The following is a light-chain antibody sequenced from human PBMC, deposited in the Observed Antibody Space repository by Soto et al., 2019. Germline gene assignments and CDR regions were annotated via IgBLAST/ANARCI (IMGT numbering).Light chain of an antibody. CDR2: AAS. V-gene: IGKV3-20*01. Sequence: ELVLTQSPGTLSLFPGERATLSCRASQSVSSSYLAWYQQKPGQAPRLLIYAASSRATGIPDRFSGSGSGTDFTLTISRMEPEDFAVYFCQQHGTSLPFTFGQGPKVEIK. CDR1: QSVSSSY. J-gene: IGKJ2*01. CDR3: QQHGTSLPFT.